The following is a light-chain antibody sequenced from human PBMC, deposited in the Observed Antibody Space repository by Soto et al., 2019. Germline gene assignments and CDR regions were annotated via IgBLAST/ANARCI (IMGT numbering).Light chain of an antibody. CDR3: QQYGSSPRT. V-gene: IGKV3-20*01. CDR1: QSVSSSY. Sequence: EVVLTQSPGILSLSPGERATLSCRASQSVSSSYLAWYQQKPGQAPRLLIYGASSRATGIPDRFSGSGSGTDFTLTISRLEPEDFAVYYCQQYGSSPRTFGQGTKVDI. CDR2: GAS. J-gene: IGKJ1*01.